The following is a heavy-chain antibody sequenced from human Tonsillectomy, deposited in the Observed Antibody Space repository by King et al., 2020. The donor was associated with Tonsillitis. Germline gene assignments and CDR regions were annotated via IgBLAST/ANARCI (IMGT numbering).Heavy chain of an antibody. CDR1: GGSISSGGYS. J-gene: IGHJ3*02. D-gene: IGHD3-22*01. CDR3: ARVGYYDSSGYSPDAFDI. CDR2: IYHSGST. V-gene: IGHV4-30-2*01. Sequence: LQLQESGSGLVKPSQTLSLTCAVSGGSISSGGYSWSWIRQPPGKGLEWIGYIYHSGSTYYNPSLKSRVTISVDRSKNQFSLKLSSVTAADTAVYYCARVGYYDSSGYSPDAFDIWGQGTMVTVSS.